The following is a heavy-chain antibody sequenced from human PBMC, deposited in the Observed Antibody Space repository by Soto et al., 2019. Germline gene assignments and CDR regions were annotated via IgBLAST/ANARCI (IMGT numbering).Heavy chain of an antibody. D-gene: IGHD3-16*02. V-gene: IGHV2-5*02. J-gene: IGHJ1*01. CDR2: IYWDDDR. Sequence: SGPRLVNPTQTLTLTCTFSGFSFRTIGVGVGWIRQPPGKALEWLALIYWDDDRRYSPSLKDRLTITKDTSKSQVVLTMTNVETADTGTSYCAQIWGGYRGVTPFKHWGQGIPVTLSS. CDR1: GFSFRTIGVG. CDR3: AQIWGGYRGVTPFKH.